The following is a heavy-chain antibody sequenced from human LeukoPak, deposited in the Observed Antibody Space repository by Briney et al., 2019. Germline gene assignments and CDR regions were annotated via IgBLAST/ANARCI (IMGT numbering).Heavy chain of an antibody. CDR2: IGSDGTDK. CDR3: ARDLTYNSWYYFDS. J-gene: IGHJ4*02. D-gene: IGHD6-13*01. CDR1: GFTFSYYG. V-gene: IGHV3-30*02. Sequence: PGGSLRLSCAASGFTFSYYGMHGVRQAPGKGLEWVTFIGSDGTDKYYADSVKGRFTISRDNYKTTLSLHMNSLRAEDTAVYYCARDLTYNSWYYFDSWGQGTLVTVSS.